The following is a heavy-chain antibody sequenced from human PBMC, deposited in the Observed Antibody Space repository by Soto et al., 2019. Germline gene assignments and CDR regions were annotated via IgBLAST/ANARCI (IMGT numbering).Heavy chain of an antibody. Sequence: SETMSLTCPVSGGSLSSYYLSWIRPPPGKGLEWIGYIYYSGSTNYNPSLKSRVTISVDTSKNQFSLKLSSVTAADTAVYYCARRVRLEGDFYFDYWGQGTQVTAPQ. D-gene: IGHD2-21*02. CDR1: GGSLSSYY. CDR2: IYYSGST. V-gene: IGHV4-59*08. CDR3: ARRVRLEGDFYFDY. J-gene: IGHJ4*02.